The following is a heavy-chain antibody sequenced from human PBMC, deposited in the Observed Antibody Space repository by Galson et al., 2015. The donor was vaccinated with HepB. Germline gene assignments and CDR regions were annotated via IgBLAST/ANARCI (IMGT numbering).Heavy chain of an antibody. CDR3: AKGWSAVFYDMDV. Sequence: SLRLSCAASGFTFSSYAINWVRQAPGKGLEWVSSISGSGGRTHYADSVKGRFTISRGNSKNTLYLQMNSLRAEDTAVYYCAKGWSAVFYDMDVWGQGTTVIVSS. V-gene: IGHV3-23*01. J-gene: IGHJ6*02. D-gene: IGHD2-8*01. CDR1: GFTFSSYA. CDR2: ISGSGGRT.